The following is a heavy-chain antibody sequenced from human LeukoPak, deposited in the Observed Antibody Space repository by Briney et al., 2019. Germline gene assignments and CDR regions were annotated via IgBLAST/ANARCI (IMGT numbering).Heavy chain of an antibody. CDR2: ISGSGGST. J-gene: IGHJ5*02. CDR3: AKTSGYRRFDP. D-gene: IGHD5-12*01. Sequence: GSLRFSCAASGFTFSSYAMSWVRQAPGKGLEWVSAISGSGGSTYFADSVKGRFTISRDNSKNTLYLQMNSLRAEDTAVYYCAKTSGYRRFDPWGQGTLVTVSS. CDR1: GFTFSSYA. V-gene: IGHV3-23*01.